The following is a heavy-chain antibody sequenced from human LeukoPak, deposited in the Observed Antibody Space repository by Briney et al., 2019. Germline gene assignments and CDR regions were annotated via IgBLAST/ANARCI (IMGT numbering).Heavy chain of an antibody. J-gene: IGHJ4*02. V-gene: IGHV1-24*01. CDR2: FDPEDGET. D-gene: IGHD1-26*01. CDR3: ATRVGATDYFDY. CDR1: GYTLTELS. Sequence: APVKVSCKVSGYTLTELSMHWVRQAPGKGLGWMGGFDPEDGETIYAQKFQGRVTMTEDTSTDTAYMELSSLRSEDTAVYYCATRVGATDYFDYWGQGTLVTVSS.